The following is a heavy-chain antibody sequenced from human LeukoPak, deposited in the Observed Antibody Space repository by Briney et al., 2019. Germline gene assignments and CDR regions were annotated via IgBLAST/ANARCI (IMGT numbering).Heavy chain of an antibody. CDR3: ATWIQLWTRAYYFDY. CDR2: ITHSGST. V-gene: IGHV4-39*07. J-gene: IGHJ4*02. D-gene: IGHD5-18*01. CDR1: GGSISSSHYY. Sequence: SETLSLTCTVSGGSISSSHYYWAWIRQSPGKGLEWIGEITHSGSTNYNPSLKSRVSISIDMSKNQFSLRLSSVTAADTAVYYCATWIQLWTRAYYFDYWGQGTLVTVSS.